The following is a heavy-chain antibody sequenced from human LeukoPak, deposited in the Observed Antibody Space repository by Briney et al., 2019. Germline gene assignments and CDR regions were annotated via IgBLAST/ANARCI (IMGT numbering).Heavy chain of an antibody. CDR2: IYSGGYT. V-gene: IGHV3-66*01. CDR1: GVNVRTNY. Sequence: GGSLRLSCAASGVNVRTNYMTWIRQAPGKGLEWVSIIYSGGYTYYADSVKGRFIISRDNSKNTLYLQMDSLRAEDTAVYYCARDYPPDWGQGTLVTVSA. CDR3: ARDYPPD. J-gene: IGHJ4*02.